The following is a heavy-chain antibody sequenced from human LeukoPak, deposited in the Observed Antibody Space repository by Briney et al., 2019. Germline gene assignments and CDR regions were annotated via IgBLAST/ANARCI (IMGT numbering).Heavy chain of an antibody. CDR2: INPSGST. D-gene: IGHD6-19*01. V-gene: IGHV4-34*01. CDR1: GGSFSGYY. J-gene: IGHJ4*02. CDR3: ARAPQYSSSDY. Sequence: SETLSLTCAVYGGSFSGYYWSWIRQPPGKGLEWIGEINPSGSTNYNPSLKSRVTISVDTSKNQFSLKLSSVTAADTAAYYCARAPQYSSSDYWGQGTLVTVSS.